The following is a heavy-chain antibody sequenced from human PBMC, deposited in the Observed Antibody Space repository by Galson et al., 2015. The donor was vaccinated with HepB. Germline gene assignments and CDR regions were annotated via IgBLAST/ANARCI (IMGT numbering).Heavy chain of an antibody. CDR2: IYYSGST. CDR1: GGSISPYY. Sequence: LSLTCTVSGGSISPYYWTWIRQPPGKGLEWIGYIYYSGSTNYNPSLKSRVTISVDTSKNQFSLKLNSVTTADTAVYYCARESPKGSELGTWGQGTLVTVSS. CDR3: ARESPKGSELGT. J-gene: IGHJ5*02. V-gene: IGHV4-59*01. D-gene: IGHD7-27*01.